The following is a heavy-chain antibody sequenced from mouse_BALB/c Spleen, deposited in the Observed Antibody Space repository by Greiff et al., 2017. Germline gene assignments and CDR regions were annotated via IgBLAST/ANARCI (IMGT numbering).Heavy chain of an antibody. CDR2: IDPANGNT. V-gene: IGHV14-3*02. CDR1: GFNIKDTY. D-gene: IGHD2-3*01. J-gene: IGHJ3*01. CDR3: ARHDGYYVPFAY. Sequence: EVQLQQSGAELVKPGASVKLSCTASGFNIKDTYMHWVKQRPEQGLEWIGRIDPANGNTKYDPKFQGKATITADTSSNTAYLQLSSLTSEDTAVYYCARHDGYYVPFAYWGQGTLVTVSA.